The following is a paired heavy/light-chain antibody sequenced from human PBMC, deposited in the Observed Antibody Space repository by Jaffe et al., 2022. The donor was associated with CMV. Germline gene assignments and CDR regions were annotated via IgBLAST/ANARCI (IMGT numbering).Light chain of an antibody. V-gene: IGKV3-20*01. CDR3: QQYGSSPLA. Sequence: EIVLTQSPGTLSLSPGERATLSCRASQSVSSSYLAWYQQKPGQAPRLLIYGASSRATGIPDRFSGSGSGTDFTLTISRLEPEDFAVYYCQQYGSSPLAFGQGTKVEIK. CDR1: QSVSSSY. CDR2: GAS. J-gene: IGKJ1*01.
Heavy chain of an antibody. Sequence: EVQLVQSGAEVKKPGESLRISCKGSGYSFTSYWISWVRQMPGKGLEWMGRIDPSDSYTNYSPSFQGHVTISADKSISTAYLQWSSLKASDTAMYYCARHGYCTNGVCYIGGAFDIWGQGTMVTVSS. CDR1: GYSFTSYW. CDR2: IDPSDSYT. D-gene: IGHD2-8*01. J-gene: IGHJ3*02. V-gene: IGHV5-10-1*03. CDR3: ARHGYCTNGVCYIGGAFDI.